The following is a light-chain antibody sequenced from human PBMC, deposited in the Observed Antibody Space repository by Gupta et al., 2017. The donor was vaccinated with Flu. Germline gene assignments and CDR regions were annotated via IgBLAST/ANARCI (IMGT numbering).Light chain of an antibody. V-gene: IGKV1-39*01. CDR2: AAS. CDR3: QQSYSTPVT. Sequence: DIQMTQPPSSLSASVGDRVTITCRASQSISSYLNWYQQKPGKAPKLLIYAASSLQSGVPSRFRGSGSGTDFTLTISSLQPEDFATYYCQQSYSTPVTFGPGTKVDIK. CDR1: QSISSY. J-gene: IGKJ3*01.